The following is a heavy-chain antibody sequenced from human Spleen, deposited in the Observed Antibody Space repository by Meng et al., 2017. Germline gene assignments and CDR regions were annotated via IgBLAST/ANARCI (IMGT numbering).Heavy chain of an antibody. CDR2: INTYNGKT. CDR1: AYTLSSDG. Sequence: HGQLGKSGAEVKKPGASVKVSCDSSAYTLSSDGFSWVRQAPGQGLEWLGWINTYNGKTDYAHKFQDRVTLTTDTFTNTAYMELRSLRSDDTAVYYCATRGNPYLNCWGQGTLVTVSS. V-gene: IGHV1-18*01. CDR3: ATRGNPYLNC. J-gene: IGHJ4*02.